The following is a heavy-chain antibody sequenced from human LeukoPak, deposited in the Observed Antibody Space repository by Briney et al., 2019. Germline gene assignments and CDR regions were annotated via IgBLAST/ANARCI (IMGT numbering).Heavy chain of an antibody. J-gene: IGHJ4*02. CDR1: GYTFSSYW. Sequence: GESLRLSCAASGYTFSSYWMSWVRQAPGKGLEWVANIKQDGSEQYYVDSVKGRFTISRDNAKNSVYLQMSSPRAEDTAVYFCVRDYCSGGTCYKGYWGQGTLVTVS. D-gene: IGHD2-15*01. CDR2: IKQDGSEQ. V-gene: IGHV3-7*05. CDR3: VRDYCSGGTCYKGY.